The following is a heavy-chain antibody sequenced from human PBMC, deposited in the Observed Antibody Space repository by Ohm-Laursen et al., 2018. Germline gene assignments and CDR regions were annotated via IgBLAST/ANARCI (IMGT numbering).Heavy chain of an antibody. CDR3: ARGDSTPVAGNFDY. D-gene: IGHD6-19*01. V-gene: IGHV3-9*01. CDR1: GFTFDDYA. Sequence: SLRLSCSASGFTFDDYAMHWVRQAPGKGLEWVSGISRNSGSIGYADSVKGRFTISRDNAKSSLYLQMNSLRAEDTAVYYCARGDSTPVAGNFDYWGQGTLVTVSS. CDR2: ISRNSGSI. J-gene: IGHJ4*02.